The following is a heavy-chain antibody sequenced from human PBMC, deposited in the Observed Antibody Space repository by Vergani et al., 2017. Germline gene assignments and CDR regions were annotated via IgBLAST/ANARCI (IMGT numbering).Heavy chain of an antibody. CDR2: VIPHLEIT. D-gene: IGHD4-17*01. V-gene: IGHV1-69*02. CDR1: GGTFGSHT. Sequence: QVQLEQSGAEVKKPGSSVTVSCRASGGTFGSHTISWVRQAPGQGLEWVGRVIPHLEITTIAQHLQGRVIITADKSTDTAHLELSSLRSEDTAVYYCATPQTVTTGGMEVWGQGTTVIVSS. CDR3: ATPQTVTTGGMEV. J-gene: IGHJ6*02.